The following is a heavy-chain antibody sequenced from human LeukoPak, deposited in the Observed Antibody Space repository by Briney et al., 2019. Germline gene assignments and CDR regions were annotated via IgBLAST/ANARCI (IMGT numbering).Heavy chain of an antibody. CDR3: AKDQESSRPTARDAFDI. V-gene: IGHV3-21*01. CDR1: GFTFSNYN. J-gene: IGHJ3*02. CDR2: ISSGSRSI. D-gene: IGHD2-2*01. Sequence: GGSLRLSCAASGFTFSNYNMNWFRQAPGKGLEWVSSISSGSRSIYYADSVKGRFTISRDNAKNSLYLQMNSLRAEDTAVYYCAKDQESSRPTARDAFDIWGQGTMVTVSS.